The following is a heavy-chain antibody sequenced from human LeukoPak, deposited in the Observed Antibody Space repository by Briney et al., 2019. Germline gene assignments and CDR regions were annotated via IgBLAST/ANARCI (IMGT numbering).Heavy chain of an antibody. Sequence: PGGSLRLSCAASGFTFSSYWMSWVRQAPGKGLEWVANINPGGSETYHVDSVRGRFTISRDNAKNSLFLQMDSLRAEDTAVYYCAKTFTYGYDHLGQGTLVTVSS. J-gene: IGHJ5*02. CDR3: AKTFTYGYDH. CDR2: INPGGSET. CDR1: GFTFSSYW. V-gene: IGHV3-7*05. D-gene: IGHD5-18*01.